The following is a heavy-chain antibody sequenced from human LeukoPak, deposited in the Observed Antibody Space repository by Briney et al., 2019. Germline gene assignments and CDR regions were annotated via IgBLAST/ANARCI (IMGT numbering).Heavy chain of an antibody. J-gene: IGHJ4*02. D-gene: IGHD6-13*01. CDR1: GFTFSSYW. CDR3: ARAGIAAAGTKGGLDY. Sequence: GGSLRLSCVASGFTFSSYWVHWVRQAPGKGLVWVSRTNDDGSSTLYADSVKGRFTISRDNAKNTLYLQMDSLRAEDTAVYYCARAGIAAAGTKGGLDYWGQGTLVTVSS. CDR2: TNDDGSST. V-gene: IGHV3-74*01.